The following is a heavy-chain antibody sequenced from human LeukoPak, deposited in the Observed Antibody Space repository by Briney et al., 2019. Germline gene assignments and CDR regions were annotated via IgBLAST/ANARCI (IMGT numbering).Heavy chain of an antibody. CDR1: GGSISSYY. J-gene: IGHJ4*02. CDR2: IYYSGST. D-gene: IGHD4-17*01. Sequence: PSETLSLTCTVSGGSISSYYWSWIRQPPGKGLEWIGYIYYSGSTNYNPSLKSRVTVSVDTSKNQFSLKLSSVTAADTAVYYCARDDGDYYFDYWGQGTLVTVSS. V-gene: IGHV4-59*01. CDR3: ARDDGDYYFDY.